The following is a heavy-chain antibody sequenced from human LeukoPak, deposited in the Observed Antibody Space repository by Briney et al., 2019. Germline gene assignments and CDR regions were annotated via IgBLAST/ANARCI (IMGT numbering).Heavy chain of an antibody. CDR2: ISGSGGST. V-gene: IGHV3-23*01. D-gene: IGHD3-10*01. Sequence: GASLRLSCAASGFTFSSYAMSWVRQAPGKGLEWVSAISGSGGSTYYADSVKGRFTISRDNSKNTPYLQMNSLRAEDTAVYYCARQARGYGSGSFFGYWGQGTLVTVSS. CDR1: GFTFSSYA. J-gene: IGHJ4*02. CDR3: ARQARGYGSGSFFGY.